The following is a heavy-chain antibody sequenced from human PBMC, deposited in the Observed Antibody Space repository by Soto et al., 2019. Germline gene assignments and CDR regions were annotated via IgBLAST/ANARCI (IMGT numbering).Heavy chain of an antibody. CDR2: MNPNSGNT. D-gene: IGHD2-2*01. J-gene: IGHJ4*02. CDR1: GYTFTSYD. CDR3: ARGQGGRRGSQLPPRY. Sequence: ASVKVSCKASGYTFTSYDINWVRQATGQGLEWMGWMNPNSGNTGYAQKFQGRVTMTRNTSISTAYMELSSLRSEDTAVYYCARGQGGRRGSQLPPRYWGQGTLVTVSS. V-gene: IGHV1-8*01.